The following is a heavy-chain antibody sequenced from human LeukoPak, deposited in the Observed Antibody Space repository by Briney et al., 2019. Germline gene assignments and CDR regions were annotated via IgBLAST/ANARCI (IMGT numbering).Heavy chain of an antibody. CDR2: IIPIFGTA. CDR3: ARADYYDSSGYLLEVYYFDY. V-gene: IGHV1-69*05. CDR1: GGTFSSYA. J-gene: IGHJ4*02. D-gene: IGHD3-22*01. Sequence: SVKVSCKASGGTFSSYAISWVRQAPGQGLEWMGGIIPIFGTANYAQKFQGRVTITTDESTSTAYMELSSLRSEDTAVYYCARADYYDSSGYLLEVYYFDYWGQGALVTVSS.